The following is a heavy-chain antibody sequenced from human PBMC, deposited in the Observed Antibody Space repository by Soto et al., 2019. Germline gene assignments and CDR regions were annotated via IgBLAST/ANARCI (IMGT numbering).Heavy chain of an antibody. CDR2: IYSTGNT. J-gene: IGHJ4*02. CDR1: GDSIRSSSY. Sequence: SETLSLTCTVSGDSIRSSSYWGWIRQPPGKGLEWIGSIYSTGNTYYNPSLNSQVTISVDTSKNQFSLNVISVTAADTAVYFCATRHGLDIDAYYWGQGILVTVSS. V-gene: IGHV4-39*01. D-gene: IGHD3-10*01. CDR3: ATRHGLDIDAYY.